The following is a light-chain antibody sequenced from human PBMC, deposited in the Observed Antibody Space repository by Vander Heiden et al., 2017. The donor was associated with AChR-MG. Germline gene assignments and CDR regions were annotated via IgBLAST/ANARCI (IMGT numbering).Light chain of an antibody. Sequence: QSVLTPPPSASGTPGQRVTISCSGSSSNIGGNTVNWYQQLPGTAPKLLIYSYDQRPSGVPDRFSGSKSGTSASLAISGLQSEDEADYYCAAWDDSLNVYVFGTGTKVTVL. CDR1: SSNIGGNT. CDR2: SYD. CDR3: AAWDDSLNVYV. J-gene: IGLJ1*01. V-gene: IGLV1-44*01.